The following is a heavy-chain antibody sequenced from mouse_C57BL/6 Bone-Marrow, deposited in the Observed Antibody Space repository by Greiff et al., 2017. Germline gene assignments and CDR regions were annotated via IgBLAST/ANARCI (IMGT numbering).Heavy chain of an antibody. CDR3: YYYYGSSYGFAY. D-gene: IGHD1-1*01. Sequence: VQRVESGAELARPGASVKLSCKASGYTFTSYGISWVKQRTGQGLEWIGEIYPRSGNTYYNEKFKGKATLTADKSSSTAYMELRSLTSEDSAVYFCYYYYGSSYGFAYWGQGTLVTVSA. CDR1: GYTFTSYG. V-gene: IGHV1-81*01. CDR2: IYPRSGNT. J-gene: IGHJ3*01.